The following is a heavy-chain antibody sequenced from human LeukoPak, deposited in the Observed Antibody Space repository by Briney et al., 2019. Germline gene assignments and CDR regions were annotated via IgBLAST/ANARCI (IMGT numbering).Heavy chain of an antibody. D-gene: IGHD5-18*01. CDR3: AKCSYTYGNDAYDI. J-gene: IGHJ3*02. CDR1: GFTFSNFA. V-gene: IGHV3-23*01. Sequence: GGSLRLSCTASGFTFSNFAMNWVRQAPGKGLERVSSIRGGGANPHYADSVKGRFTISRDNSKNTLYMEMNSLRAEDTAVYYCAKCSYTYGNDAYDIWGQGTMVTASS. CDR2: IRGGGANP.